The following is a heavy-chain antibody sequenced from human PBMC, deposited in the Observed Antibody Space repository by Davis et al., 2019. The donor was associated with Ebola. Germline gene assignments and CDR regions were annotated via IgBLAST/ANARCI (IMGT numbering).Heavy chain of an antibody. J-gene: IGHJ4*02. CDR1: GFTFSNYW. CDR2: IRSDGSTT. CDR3: ARGPHYYGSGSYYGDY. Sequence: GESLKISCAASGFTFSNYWMHWVRQVPGKGLVWVSRIRSDGSTTNYADSVQDRFTISRDNAKNTLYLQMNSLRAEDTAVYYCARGPHYYGSGSYYGDYWGQGTLVTVSS. V-gene: IGHV3-74*01. D-gene: IGHD3-10*01.